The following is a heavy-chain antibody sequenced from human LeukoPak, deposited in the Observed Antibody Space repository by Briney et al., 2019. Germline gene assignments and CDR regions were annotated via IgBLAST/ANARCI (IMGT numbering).Heavy chain of an antibody. CDR2: ISGSGSNT. J-gene: IGHJ6*02. V-gene: IGHV3-23*01. CDR1: GFTFSNYA. D-gene: IGHD1-26*01. CDR3: AKSQREACCYGMDV. Sequence: GGSLRLSCTASGFTFSNYAMNWVRRAPGKGLGWVSAISGSGSNTYYTDSVKDRFTISRDNSKNSLYLQMNSLRPKDTAVYYCAKSQREACCYGMDVWGQGTTVTVS.